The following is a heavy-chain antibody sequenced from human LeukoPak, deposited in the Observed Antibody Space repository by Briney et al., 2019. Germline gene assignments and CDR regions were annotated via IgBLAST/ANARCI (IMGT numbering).Heavy chain of an antibody. CDR1: GFSFGGHY. V-gene: IGHV3-49*04. Sequence: GGSLRLSCTASGFSFGGHYLGWVRQAPGKGLEWLGFIRSKAYGGTTEYAASVKGRFTFSRDDSKSIAYLEMNNLDTDDTAVYYCTRSGYYCDYWGQGILVTVSS. CDR2: IRSKAYGGTT. D-gene: IGHD3-3*01. J-gene: IGHJ4*02. CDR3: TRSGYYCDY.